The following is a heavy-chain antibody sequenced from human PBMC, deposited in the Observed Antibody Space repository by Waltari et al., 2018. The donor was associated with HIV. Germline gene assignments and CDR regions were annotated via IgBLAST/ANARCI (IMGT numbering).Heavy chain of an antibody. V-gene: IGHV3-49*03. CDR1: GFSFGDYA. CDR2: IRSKAYGGST. D-gene: IGHD5-12*01. Sequence: EVQLVESGGGLVQPGRSLRLSCTASGFSFGDYAMSWFRQAPGKGLEWVGFIRSKAYGGSTEHAAAVKGRFTISIDDSKSIAYLQMNSLKTEDTAVYYCTRDRSRDGYNSRYWGQGTLVTVSS. CDR3: TRDRSRDGYNSRY. J-gene: IGHJ4*02.